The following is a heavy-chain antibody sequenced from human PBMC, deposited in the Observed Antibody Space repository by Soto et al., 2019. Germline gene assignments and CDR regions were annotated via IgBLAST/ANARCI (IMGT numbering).Heavy chain of an antibody. CDR3: ARGSGLRHYRPGINWFDP. D-gene: IGHD3-3*01. CDR1: GGSISSHY. Sequence: SETLSLTCTVSGGSISSHYWSWIRQPPGRGLEWIGHIYYSGSSDYNPSLKSRLTISVDTSKNQFSLRLRSVTAADTAVYYCARGSGLRHYRPGINWFDPWGQGTLVTSPQ. CDR2: IYYSGSS. V-gene: IGHV4-59*11. J-gene: IGHJ5*02.